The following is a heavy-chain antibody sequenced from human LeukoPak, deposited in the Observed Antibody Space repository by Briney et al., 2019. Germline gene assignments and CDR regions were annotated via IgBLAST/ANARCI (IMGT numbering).Heavy chain of an antibody. CDR1: GFTFSSYE. J-gene: IGHJ4*02. CDR2: ISIRSTTI. D-gene: IGHD3-22*01. V-gene: IGHV3-48*02. Sequence: GGSLRLSSAASGFTFSSYEMNWVRQAPGKGREWVSYISIRSTTIHYAYSVKVRFTISRNDDKNSLYLQMSNLRDEDTALYYCARDRERGVYYDSTGYNPPGYWGQGTLVTVSS. CDR3: ARDRERGVYYDSTGYNPPGY.